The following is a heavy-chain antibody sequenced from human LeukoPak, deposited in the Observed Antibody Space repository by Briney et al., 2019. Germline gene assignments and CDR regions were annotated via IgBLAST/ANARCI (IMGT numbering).Heavy chain of an antibody. J-gene: IGHJ3*02. Sequence: PGGSLRLSCAASGFTFSSYAMHWVRQAPGKGLEYVSAISSNGGSTYYANSVKGRFTISRDNSKNTLYLQMGSLRAEDMAVYYCASFYSSGWYDAFDIWGQGTMVTVSS. CDR1: GFTFSSYA. D-gene: IGHD6-19*01. V-gene: IGHV3-64*01. CDR3: ASFYSSGWYDAFDI. CDR2: ISSNGGST.